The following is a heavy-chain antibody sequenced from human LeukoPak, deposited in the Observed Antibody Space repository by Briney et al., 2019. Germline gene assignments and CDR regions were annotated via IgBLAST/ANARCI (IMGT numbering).Heavy chain of an antibody. J-gene: IGHJ4*02. Sequence: GGSLRLSCTASGFPFISFGEHWGRQAPGMGLEWVAFIRYDGSDKYYADSVKGRFTIPIDNSKNTLYLQMNSLRAEDTAVYYCAKAYYYESSYYYTDFWGQGTLATVSS. CDR2: IRYDGSDK. CDR1: GFPFISFG. CDR3: AKAYYYESSYYYTDF. V-gene: IGHV3-30*02. D-gene: IGHD3-22*01.